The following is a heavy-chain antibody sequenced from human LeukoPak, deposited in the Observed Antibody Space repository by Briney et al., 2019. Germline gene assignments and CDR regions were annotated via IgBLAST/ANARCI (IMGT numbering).Heavy chain of an antibody. V-gene: IGHV3-64*01. CDR2: ISSNGGST. D-gene: IGHD2-15*01. CDR1: GFTFSSYA. CDR3: ARSSVVVAAVLFDY. Sequence: GGSLRLSCAASGFTFSSYAMHWVRQAPGKGLEYVSAISSNGGSTYYANSVKGRFTISRDNSKNTLYLQMGSLRAEDMAVYYCARSSVVVAAVLFDYWGQGTLVTVSS. J-gene: IGHJ4*02.